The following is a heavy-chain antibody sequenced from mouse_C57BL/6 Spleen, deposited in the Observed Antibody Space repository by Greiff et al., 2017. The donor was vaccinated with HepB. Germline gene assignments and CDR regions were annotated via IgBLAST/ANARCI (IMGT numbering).Heavy chain of an antibody. CDR3: TKSYDYDVGFAY. Sequence: EVQLQQSGAELVRPGASVKLSCTASGFNIKDDYMHWVKQRPEQGLEWIGWIDPENGDTEYASKFQGKATITADTSSNTAYLQLSSLTSEDTAVYYCTKSYDYDVGFAYWGQGTLVTVSA. J-gene: IGHJ3*01. D-gene: IGHD2-4*01. CDR1: GFNIKDDY. CDR2: IDPENGDT. V-gene: IGHV14-4*01.